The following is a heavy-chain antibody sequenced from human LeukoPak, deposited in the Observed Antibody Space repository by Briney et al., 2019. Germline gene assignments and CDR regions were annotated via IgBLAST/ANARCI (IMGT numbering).Heavy chain of an antibody. V-gene: IGHV3-53*01. Sequence: GGSLRLSCAASGFTFSSYEMNWVRQAPGKGLEWVSVIYSGGSTYYADSVKGRFTISRDNYTLYLQMNSLRAEDTAVYYCARDDPRLNFDYWGQGTLVTVSS. J-gene: IGHJ4*02. CDR1: GFTFSSYE. CDR2: IYSGGST. D-gene: IGHD5-12*01. CDR3: ARDDPRLNFDY.